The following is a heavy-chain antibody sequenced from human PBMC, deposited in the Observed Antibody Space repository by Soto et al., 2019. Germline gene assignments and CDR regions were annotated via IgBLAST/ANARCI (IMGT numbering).Heavy chain of an antibody. CDR3: ARECQLGSCGGGSVYGMDV. CDR1: GFTFSTYA. V-gene: IGHV3-30-3*01. CDR2: ISYDGGNK. Sequence: QVQLVESGGGAVQPGRSLRLSCAASGFTFSTYAMHWVRQAPGKGLEWVAVISYDGGNKYYADSVKGRFTFSRDNSKNTLYLQMNSRRAEDTAVYYCARECQLGSCGGGSVYGMDVWGQGTTVTVSS. D-gene: IGHD2-15*01. J-gene: IGHJ6*02.